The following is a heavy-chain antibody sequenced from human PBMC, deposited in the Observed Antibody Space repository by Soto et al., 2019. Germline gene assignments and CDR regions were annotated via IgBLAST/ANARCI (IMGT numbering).Heavy chain of an antibody. CDR2: IYYSGST. Sequence: LSLTCTVSGGSISSYYWSWIRQPPGKGLEWIGYIYYSGSTNYNPSLKSRVTISADTSKNQFSLKLSSVTAADTAVYYCARVGYSSGWYRGYYYGMDVWGQGTTVTVSS. V-gene: IGHV4-59*01. CDR3: ARVGYSSGWYRGYYYGMDV. D-gene: IGHD6-19*01. CDR1: GGSISSYY. J-gene: IGHJ6*02.